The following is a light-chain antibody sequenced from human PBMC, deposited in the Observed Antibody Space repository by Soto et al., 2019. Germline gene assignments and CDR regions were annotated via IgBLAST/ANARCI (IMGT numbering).Light chain of an antibody. Sequence: EIVLTQSPGTLSLSPGERATFSCRTSQTINTEFLAWYQQRPGLAPRLLIHGTSNTATGIPDRFSGSRSGTAFTLTISALEPEDFAVYYCQRYGSSPLYAFGQGTKLEI. CDR1: QTINTEF. V-gene: IGKV3-20*01. CDR3: QRYGSSPLYA. CDR2: GTS. J-gene: IGKJ2*01.